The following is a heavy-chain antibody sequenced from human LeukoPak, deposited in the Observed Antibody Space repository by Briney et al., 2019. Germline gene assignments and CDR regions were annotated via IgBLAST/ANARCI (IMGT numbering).Heavy chain of an antibody. Sequence: GGSLRLSCAASGFTFSSYAMHWVRQAPGKGLEWVAVISYDGSNKYYADSVKGRFTISRDNSKNTLYLQMNSLRAEDTAVYYCARDPYYYDSSGYYPLGYWGQGTLVTVSS. J-gene: IGHJ4*02. CDR2: ISYDGSNK. D-gene: IGHD3-22*01. V-gene: IGHV3-30-3*01. CDR1: GFTFSSYA. CDR3: ARDPYYYDSSGYYPLGY.